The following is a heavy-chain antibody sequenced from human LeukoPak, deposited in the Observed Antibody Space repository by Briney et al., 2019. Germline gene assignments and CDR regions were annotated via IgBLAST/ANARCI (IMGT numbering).Heavy chain of an antibody. Sequence: GGSLRLSCAASGFTFSSYAMHWVRQAPGKGLEWVAVISYDGSNKYYADSVKGRFTISRDNSKNTLYQQMNSLRAEDTAVYYCARDPGDTAMGGYYFDYWGQGTLVTVSS. D-gene: IGHD5-18*01. J-gene: IGHJ4*02. CDR3: ARDPGDTAMGGYYFDY. V-gene: IGHV3-30*04. CDR1: GFTFSSYA. CDR2: ISYDGSNK.